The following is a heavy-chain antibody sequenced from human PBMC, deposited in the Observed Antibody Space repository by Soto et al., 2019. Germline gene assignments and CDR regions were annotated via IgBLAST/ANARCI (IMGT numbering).Heavy chain of an antibody. J-gene: IGHJ4*02. Sequence: SVKVSCKASGGTFSSYTISWVRQAPGQGLEWMGRIIPILGIANYAQKFQGRVTITADKSTSTAYMELSSLRPEDTAVYYCARDYQEYSSSGFDYWGQGTLVTVSS. D-gene: IGHD6-6*01. CDR3: ARDYQEYSSSGFDY. V-gene: IGHV1-69*04. CDR1: GGTFSSYT. CDR2: IIPILGIA.